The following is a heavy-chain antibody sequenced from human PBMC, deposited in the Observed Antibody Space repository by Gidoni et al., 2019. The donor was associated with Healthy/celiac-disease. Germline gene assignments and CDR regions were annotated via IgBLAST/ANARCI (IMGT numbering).Heavy chain of an antibody. CDR3: ARAWVGGSSSSGY. V-gene: IGHV1-2*02. CDR2: LNPNSGGT. D-gene: IGHD6-6*01. CDR1: AYTFIGYH. Sequence: QVQLAQSGAEVQQPGASVKVSCKASAYTFIGYHMHWVRQAPGQGLEWMGWLNPNSGGTNNAQKFQGRVTMTRDTSISTAYMELSRLRSDDTAVYYCARAWVGGSSSSGYWGQGTLVTVSS. J-gene: IGHJ4*02.